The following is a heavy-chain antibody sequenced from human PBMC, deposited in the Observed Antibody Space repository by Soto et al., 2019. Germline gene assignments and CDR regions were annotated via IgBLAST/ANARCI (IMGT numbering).Heavy chain of an antibody. CDR1: GYNFISHY. Sequence: QVQLVQSGAEVKRPGASVKVSCQASGYNFISHYMHWVRQAPGQGPEWMGVVNSSTNRTTYAQKFQGRVTMTADTCTSKVCMELRSLTFDDTAVYYCSRVAESPPRLEYWGHGSLVTVSS. V-gene: IGHV1-2*02. CDR2: VNSSTNRT. J-gene: IGHJ4*01. CDR3: SRVAESPPRLEY.